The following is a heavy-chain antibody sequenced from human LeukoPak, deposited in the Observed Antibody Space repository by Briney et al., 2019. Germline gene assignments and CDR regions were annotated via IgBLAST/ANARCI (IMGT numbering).Heavy chain of an antibody. CDR3: ARVGSALGADDFDY. V-gene: IGHV1-69*05. D-gene: IGHD1-26*01. J-gene: IGHJ4*02. CDR1: GGTFSSYA. Sequence: ASVKVSCKASGGTFSSYAISWVRQAPGQGLEWMGGIIPIFGTANYAQKFQGRVTITTDESTSTAYMELSSLRSEDTAVYYCARVGSALGADDFDYWGQGTLATVSS. CDR2: IIPIFGTA.